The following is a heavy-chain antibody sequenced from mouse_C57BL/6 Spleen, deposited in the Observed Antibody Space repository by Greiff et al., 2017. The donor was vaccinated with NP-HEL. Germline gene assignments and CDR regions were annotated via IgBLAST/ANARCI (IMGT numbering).Heavy chain of an antibody. D-gene: IGHD2-5*01. CDR1: GYTFTSYW. V-gene: IGHV1-69*01. Sequence: QVQLQQPGAELVMPGASVKLSCKASGYTFTSYWMHWVKQRPGQGLEWIGEIDPSDSYTNYNQKFKGKSTLTVDKSSSTAYMQLSSLTSEDSAVYYCARLERAYYSNTLDYWGQGTTLTVSS. CDR3: ARLERAYYSNTLDY. J-gene: IGHJ2*01. CDR2: IDPSDSYT.